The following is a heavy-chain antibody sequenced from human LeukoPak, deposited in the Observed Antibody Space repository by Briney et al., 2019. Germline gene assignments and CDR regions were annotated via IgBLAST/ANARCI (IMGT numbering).Heavy chain of an antibody. V-gene: IGHV3-33*06. J-gene: IGHJ6*03. CDR3: AKDGVGRGYSYGRARWDYYYYMDV. CDR2: IWYDGSNK. Sequence: GGSLRLSCAASGFTFSSYGMHWVRQAPGKGLEWVAVIWYDGSNKYYADSVKGRFTISRDNSKNTLYLQMNSLRAEDTAVYYCAKDGVGRGYSYGRARWDYYYYMDVWGKGTTVTVSS. D-gene: IGHD5-18*01. CDR1: GFTFSSYG.